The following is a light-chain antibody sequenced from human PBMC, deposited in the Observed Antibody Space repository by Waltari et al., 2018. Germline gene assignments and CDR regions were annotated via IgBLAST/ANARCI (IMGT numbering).Light chain of an antibody. V-gene: IGLV2-14*03. CDR2: DVP. CDR1: GSAVGASDS. Sequence: QSALTQPASVSGSPGQSITISCSGVGSAVGASDSVSWHQHHPGKAPQVIIYDVPNRPSRVSDRFSASKSANTASLTISRLQPEDEADYYCSSQTLDGLVLFGGGTRLTVL. CDR3: SSQTLDGLVL. J-gene: IGLJ2*01.